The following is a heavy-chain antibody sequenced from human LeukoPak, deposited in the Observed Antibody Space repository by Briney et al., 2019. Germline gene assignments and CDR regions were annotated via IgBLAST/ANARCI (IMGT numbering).Heavy chain of an antibody. CDR1: GFTFSSYA. V-gene: IGHV3-30-3*01. J-gene: IGHJ3*02. CDR2: ISYGGSNK. Sequence: GGSLRLSCAASGFTFSSYAMHWVRQAPGKGLEWVAVISYGGSNKYYADSVKGRFTISRDNSKNTLYLQMNSLRAEDTAVYYCARVSGSGWYGSDAFDIWGQGTMVTVSS. D-gene: IGHD6-19*01. CDR3: ARVSGSGWYGSDAFDI.